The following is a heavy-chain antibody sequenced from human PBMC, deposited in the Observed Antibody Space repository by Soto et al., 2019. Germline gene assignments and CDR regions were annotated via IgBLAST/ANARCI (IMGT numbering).Heavy chain of an antibody. D-gene: IGHD2-21*01. CDR3: AGVRGPYCGGECYPPTPNWFDP. Sequence: QLQLQESGSGLVKPSQTLSLTCAVSGGSISSGGYSWSWIRQLPGKGLEWIGYIYHSGSTYYNPSLKSRVTISVDRSKNQFSLKLSSVTAADSAVYYCAGVRGPYCGGECYPPTPNWFDPWGQGTLVTVSS. CDR2: IYHSGST. CDR1: GGSISSGGYS. V-gene: IGHV4-30-2*01. J-gene: IGHJ5*02.